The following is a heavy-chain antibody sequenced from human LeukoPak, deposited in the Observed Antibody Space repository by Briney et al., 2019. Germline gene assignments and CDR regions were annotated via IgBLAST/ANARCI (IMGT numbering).Heavy chain of an antibody. CDR1: GFTLSTNA. Sequence: GGSLRLSCLTSGFTLSTNAMSWVRQAPGKGLEWVAVISYDGSNKYYADSVKGRFTISRDNSKNTLYLQMNSLRAEDTAVYYCARDAGYSYGYSDYWGQGTLVTVSS. CDR2: ISYDGSNK. D-gene: IGHD5-18*01. V-gene: IGHV3-30*04. CDR3: ARDAGYSYGYSDY. J-gene: IGHJ4*02.